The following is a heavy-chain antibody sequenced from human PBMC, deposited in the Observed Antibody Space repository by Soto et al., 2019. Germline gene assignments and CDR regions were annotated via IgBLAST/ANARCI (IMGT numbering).Heavy chain of an antibody. CDR2: IHSTRSP. V-gene: IGHV4-4*07. Sequence: QVQLQESGPGLVKPSETLSLTCTVSGDSVSKYYWNWIRQPAGKGLEWIGRIHSTRSPNYNPSLKIRVTMSVDTSKNQFSLKLNLTSVTAADTAVYYCARSPAYGDYANLDTWGQGTLVTVSS. D-gene: IGHD4-17*01. CDR1: GDSVSKYY. J-gene: IGHJ5*02. CDR3: ARSPAYGDYANLDT.